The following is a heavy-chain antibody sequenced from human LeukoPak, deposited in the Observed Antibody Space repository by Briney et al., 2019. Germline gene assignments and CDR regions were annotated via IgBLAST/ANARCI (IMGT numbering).Heavy chain of an antibody. J-gene: IGHJ4*02. V-gene: IGHV3-30*02. CDR1: GFTFSSYG. CDR3: AKDLPLIVVVPAAITFDY. Sequence: PGGSLRLSCAASGFTFSSYGMHWGRQAPGKGLEWVAFIRYDGSNKYYADSVKGRFTISRDNSKNTLYLQMNSLRAEDTAVYYCAKDLPLIVVVPAAITFDYWGQGTLVTVSS. D-gene: IGHD2-2*02. CDR2: IRYDGSNK.